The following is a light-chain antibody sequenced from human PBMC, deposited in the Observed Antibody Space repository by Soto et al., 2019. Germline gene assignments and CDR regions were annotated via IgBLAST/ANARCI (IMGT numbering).Light chain of an antibody. V-gene: IGLV2-14*01. CDR2: DVS. CDR1: SSDVGYYNY. Sequence: QSALTQPASVSGSPGQSITISCTGTSSDVGYYNYVSWYQQHPGKAPNLMIYDVSNRPSGVSNRFSGSKSGNTASLTISGLQAEDEADYYCSSQGTSSTLVFGGGTKVTAL. CDR3: SSQGTSSTLV. J-gene: IGLJ2*01.